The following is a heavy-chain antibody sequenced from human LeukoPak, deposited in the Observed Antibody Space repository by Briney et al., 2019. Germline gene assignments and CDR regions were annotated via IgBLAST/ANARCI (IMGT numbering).Heavy chain of an antibody. CDR1: GFTFDDYA. CDR3: AKESGEYYFDY. D-gene: IGHD3-16*01. CDR2: ISWNSGSI. J-gene: IGHJ4*02. Sequence: GGSLRLSCAASGFTFDDYAMHWVRQAPGKGLEWVSGISWNSGSIGYADSVKGRFTISRDNAKDSLYLQMNSLRAEDTALYYCAKESGEYYFDYWGQGTLVTVSS. V-gene: IGHV3-9*01.